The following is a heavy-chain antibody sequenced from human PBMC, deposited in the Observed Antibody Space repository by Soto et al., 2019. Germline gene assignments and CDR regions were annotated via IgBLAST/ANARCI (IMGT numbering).Heavy chain of an antibody. V-gene: IGHV3-33*01. CDR3: ARECAVYSSGWYQRGGFDY. J-gene: IGHJ4*02. CDR1: GFTFSSYG. D-gene: IGHD6-19*01. CDR2: IWYDGSNK. Sequence: QVQLVESGGGVVLPGRSLRLSCAASGFTFSSYGMHWVRQAPGKGLEWVAVIWYDGSNKYSADSVKGRFTISRDNSKXXLXLQMNSLRAEDTAVYYCARECAVYSSGWYQRGGFDYWGQGTLVTVSS.